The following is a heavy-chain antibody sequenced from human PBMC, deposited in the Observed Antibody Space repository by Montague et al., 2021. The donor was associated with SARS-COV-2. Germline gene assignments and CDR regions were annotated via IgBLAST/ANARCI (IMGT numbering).Heavy chain of an antibody. J-gene: IGHJ4*02. D-gene: IGHD3-22*01. CDR1: GFTFSSYE. Sequence: SLRLSCAASGFTFSSYEMNWVRQAPGKGLEWVSYISSSGSSIYYAVSVKGRFTISRDNAKNSPYLQMNSLRAEDTAVYYCAREGYYDSSGYPLSYWGQGTLVTVSS. CDR3: AREGYYDSSGYPLSY. V-gene: IGHV3-48*03. CDR2: ISSSGSSI.